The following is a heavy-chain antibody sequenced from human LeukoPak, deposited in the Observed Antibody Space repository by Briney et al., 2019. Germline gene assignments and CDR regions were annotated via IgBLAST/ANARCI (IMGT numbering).Heavy chain of an antibody. J-gene: IGHJ4*02. CDR3: ARGVEPLAANTLAY. V-gene: IGHV3-53*01. Sequence: GGSLRLSCAASGFTVITNDMTWVRQAPGKGLEWVSVLYSDGNTKYADSVQDRFTTSRDNSKNTLYLEMNSLSPDDTAVYYCARGVEPLAANTLAYWGQGTLVTVSS. CDR1: GFTVITND. D-gene: IGHD1-14*01. CDR2: LYSDGNT.